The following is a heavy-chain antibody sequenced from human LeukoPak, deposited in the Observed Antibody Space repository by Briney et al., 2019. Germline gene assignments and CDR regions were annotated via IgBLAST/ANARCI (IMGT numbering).Heavy chain of an antibody. CDR2: IYTSGST. J-gene: IGHJ4*02. CDR1: GGSISSGSYY. CDR3: ARGPTTVTRAFDY. V-gene: IGHV4-61*02. D-gene: IGHD4-17*01. Sequence: PSETLSLTCTVSGGSISSGSYYWSWIRQPAGKGLEWIGRIYTSGSTNYNPSLKSRVTMSVDTSKNQFSLKLNSVTAADTAVYYCARGPTTVTRAFDYWGQGTLVTVSS.